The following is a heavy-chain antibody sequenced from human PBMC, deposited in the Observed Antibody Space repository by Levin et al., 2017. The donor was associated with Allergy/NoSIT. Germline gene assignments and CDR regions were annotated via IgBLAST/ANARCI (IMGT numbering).Heavy chain of an antibody. CDR2: ISGSGGST. CDR1: GFTFSSYA. Sequence: GESLKISCAASGFTFSSYAMSWVRQAPGKGLEWVSAISGSGGSTYYADSVKGRFTISRDNSKNTLYLQMNSLRAEDTAVYYCAKLSLPYYFDYWGQGTLVTVSS. CDR3: AKLSLPYYFDY. D-gene: IGHD3-16*02. J-gene: IGHJ4*02. V-gene: IGHV3-23*01.